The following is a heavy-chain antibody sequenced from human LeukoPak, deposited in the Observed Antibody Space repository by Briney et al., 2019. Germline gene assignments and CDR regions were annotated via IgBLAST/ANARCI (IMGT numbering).Heavy chain of an antibody. D-gene: IGHD2-8*01. CDR1: GFTFDDYA. J-gene: IGHJ6*03. V-gene: IGHV3-30*02. CDR3: AKDRCSNGIGCYYYYMEV. CDR2: IQYDRTNE. Sequence: GRSLRLSCAASGFTFDDYAMHWVRQAPGKGLEWVAYIQYDRTNEQYAHSVKGRFRISRDNSNNILYLQMNSLRTEDTAVYYCAKDRCSNGIGCYYYYMEVWGKGTTVTISS.